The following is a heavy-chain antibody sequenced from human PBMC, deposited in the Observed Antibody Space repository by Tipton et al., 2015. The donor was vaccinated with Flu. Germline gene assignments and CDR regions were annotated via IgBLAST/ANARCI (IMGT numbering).Heavy chain of an antibody. CDR2: IYYSGST. Sequence: LRLSCTVSGGSISSYYWSWIRQPPGKGLEWIGYIYYSGSTNYNPSLKSRVTISVDTSKNQFSLKLSSVTAADTAGYYCARDSAAHYGMDVWGQGTTVTVSS. CDR1: GGSISSYY. V-gene: IGHV4-59*08. CDR3: ARDSAAHYGMDV. D-gene: IGHD6-13*01. J-gene: IGHJ6*02.